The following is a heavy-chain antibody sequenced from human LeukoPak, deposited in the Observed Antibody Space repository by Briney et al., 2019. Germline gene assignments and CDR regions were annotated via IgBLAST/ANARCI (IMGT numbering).Heavy chain of an antibody. Sequence: TGGSLRLSCAASGFTFSNAWMSWVRQAPGKGLEWVGRIKSKTDGGTTDYAAPVKGRFTISRDDSKNTLYLQMNSLKTEDTAVXXCTTDESSMIVVVPSWGQGTLVTVSS. J-gene: IGHJ5*02. CDR3: TTDESSMIVVVPS. D-gene: IGHD3-22*01. V-gene: IGHV3-15*01. CDR1: GFTFSNAW. CDR2: IKSKTDGGTT.